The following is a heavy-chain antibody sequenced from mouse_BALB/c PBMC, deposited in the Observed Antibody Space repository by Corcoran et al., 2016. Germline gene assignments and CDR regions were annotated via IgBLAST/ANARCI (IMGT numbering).Heavy chain of an antibody. CDR2: IDPANGNT. CDR3: ANWDWYCDV. J-gene: IGHJ1*01. CDR1: GFNIKDTY. Sequence: EVQLQQSGAELVKPGASVKLSCTASGFNIKDTYMHWVKQRPEQGLEWIGRIDPANGNTKYDPKFQGKATITADTSSKTAYLQLSSLTSEDTAVYYCANWDWYCDVVGAGTTVTVSS. V-gene: IGHV14-3*02. D-gene: IGHD4-1*01.